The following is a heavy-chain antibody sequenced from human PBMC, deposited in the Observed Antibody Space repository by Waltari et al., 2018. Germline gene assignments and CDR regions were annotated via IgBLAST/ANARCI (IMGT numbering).Heavy chain of an antibody. D-gene: IGHD1-26*01. J-gene: IGHJ4*02. CDR2: VYWDDDK. V-gene: IGHV2-5*02. Sequence: QITLKESGPTLVQPTQTLTLTCSLSGFSISTNAVAVGWISQPPGKALESLAIVYWDDDKLYSPSLRDRITITKDTYKNQVVLTMTNMDPVDTATYFCAHFSYRGSRLLDHWGQGSPVTVSS. CDR1: GFSISTNAVA. CDR3: AHFSYRGSRLLDH.